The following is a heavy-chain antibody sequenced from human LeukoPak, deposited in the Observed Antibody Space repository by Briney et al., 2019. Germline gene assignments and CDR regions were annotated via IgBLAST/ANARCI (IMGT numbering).Heavy chain of an antibody. Sequence: ASVTVSCKASGYDLTTYALHWVRQAPGQRFEWLGWINAGHGRPEYSQKFQGRVTFTRDISANTAYMDLTGLTSEDTGVYYCASLGEYSYVHFDYWGQGTLVTVSS. CDR1: GYDLTTYA. CDR2: INAGHGRP. J-gene: IGHJ4*02. V-gene: IGHV1-3*01. D-gene: IGHD5-18*01. CDR3: ASLGEYSYVHFDY.